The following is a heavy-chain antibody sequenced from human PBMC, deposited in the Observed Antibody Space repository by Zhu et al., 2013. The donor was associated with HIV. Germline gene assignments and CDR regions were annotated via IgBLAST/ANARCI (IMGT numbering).Heavy chain of an antibody. V-gene: IGHV1-18*01. D-gene: IGHD1-26*01. CDR3: ARDGGGATHFDH. Sequence: QVQLVQSGSEVKKPGASVKVSCNLSGYTLTDYGISWVRQAPGQGLEWLGWMSYYNSYQKFTDQQDFQGRLTMTKDRSTNTVYMELGGLRSDDTAVYYCARDGGGATHFDHWGQGTLVTVSS. CDR2: MSYYNSYQ. CDR1: GYTLTDYG. J-gene: IGHJ5*02.